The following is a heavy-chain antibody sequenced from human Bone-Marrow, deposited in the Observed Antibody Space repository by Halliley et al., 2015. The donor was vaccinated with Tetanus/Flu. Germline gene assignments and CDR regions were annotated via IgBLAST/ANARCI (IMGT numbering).Heavy chain of an antibody. V-gene: IGHV3-23*01. CDR2: SSSGFST. Sequence: SSSGFSTDYADSVKGRFTISRDNSKNTLYLQMNSLRGEDTAVYYCAKDRYCSGGSCGHYFDYWGQGTLVTVSS. CDR3: AKDRYCSGGSCGHYFDY. D-gene: IGHD2-15*01. J-gene: IGHJ4*02.